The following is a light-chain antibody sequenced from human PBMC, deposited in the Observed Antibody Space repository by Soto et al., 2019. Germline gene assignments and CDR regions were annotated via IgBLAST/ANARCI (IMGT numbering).Light chain of an antibody. J-gene: IGKJ1*01. CDR3: QQYNNWPRT. Sequence: EIVLTQSPGTLSLSPGERATLSCRASQSVSSNLAWYQQKPGQAPRLLIHGASTRATGIPARFSGSASGTEFTLTISSLQSEDFAVYYCQQYNNWPRTFGQGTKVDIK. CDR1: QSVSSN. CDR2: GAS. V-gene: IGKV3-15*01.